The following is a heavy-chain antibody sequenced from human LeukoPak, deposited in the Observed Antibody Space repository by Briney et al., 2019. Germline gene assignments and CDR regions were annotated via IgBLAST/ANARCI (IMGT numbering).Heavy chain of an antibody. Sequence: SETLSLTCTVSGGSISSYYWGWIRQPPGKGLEWIGYIYYSGSTNYNPSLKSRVTISVDTSKNQFSLKLSSVTAADTAVYYCASGAWFGELLPAYWGQGTLVTVSS. J-gene: IGHJ4*02. D-gene: IGHD3-10*01. V-gene: IGHV4-59*08. CDR1: GGSISSYY. CDR3: ASGAWFGELLPAY. CDR2: IYYSGST.